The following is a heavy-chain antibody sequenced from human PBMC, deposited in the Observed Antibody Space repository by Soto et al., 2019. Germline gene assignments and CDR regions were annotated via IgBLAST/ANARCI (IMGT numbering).Heavy chain of an antibody. CDR2: ITDSGSDT. D-gene: IGHD2-2*01. Sequence: GGSLRLSCAASGFTFNNYAMGWVRQAPEKGLEWVSAITDSGSDTYYVDSVKGRFTISRDNSKDTLYLQMNSLRAEDTAVYYCAKLGSSSWSPHYYFDYWGQGTLVTVSS. J-gene: IGHJ4*02. V-gene: IGHV3-23*01. CDR3: AKLGSSSWSPHYYFDY. CDR1: GFTFNNYA.